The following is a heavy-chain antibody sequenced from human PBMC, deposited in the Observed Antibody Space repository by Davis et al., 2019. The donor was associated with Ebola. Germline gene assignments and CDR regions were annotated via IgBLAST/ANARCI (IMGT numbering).Heavy chain of an antibody. J-gene: IGHJ1*01. CDR2: IYNSGST. V-gene: IGHV4-59*02. CDR1: GESVSSFY. Sequence: MPSETLSLTCTVSGESVSSFYWSWIRQPPGKGLEWIGYIYNSGSTNYNPSLKSRVTISADTSKNQFSLKLSSVAAADTAVYYCARGKVGATSGWGRGTQVTVSS. D-gene: IGHD1-26*01. CDR3: ARGKVGATSG.